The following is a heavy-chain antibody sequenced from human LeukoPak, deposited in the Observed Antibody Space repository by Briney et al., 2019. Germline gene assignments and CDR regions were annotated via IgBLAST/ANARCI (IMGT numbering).Heavy chain of an antibody. D-gene: IGHD6-19*01. CDR3: ARGTVGSGWLKDFDY. CDR1: GGSFSGYY. Sequence: PSETLSLTCAVYGGSFSGYYWSWIRQPPGKGLEWIGEINHSGSTNYNPSLKSRVTISVDTSKNQFSLKLSSVTAADTAVYYCARGTVGSGWLKDFDYWGQGTLVTVSS. J-gene: IGHJ4*02. V-gene: IGHV4-34*01. CDR2: INHSGST.